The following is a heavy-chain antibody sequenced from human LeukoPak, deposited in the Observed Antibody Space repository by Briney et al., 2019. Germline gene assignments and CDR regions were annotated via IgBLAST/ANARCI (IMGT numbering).Heavy chain of an antibody. D-gene: IGHD2-8*01. CDR2: IYSAGST. CDR1: GFTASSTY. V-gene: IGHV3-53*01. CDR3: AKGHCTNGICWLD. J-gene: IGHJ4*02. Sequence: PGGSLRLSCAASGFTASSTYMSWVRQAPGKGREWVSIIYSAGSTYYADSVKGRFTISRDNSKNTLYLQMNRLRAEDTAVYYCAKGHCTNGICWLDWGQGTLVTVSS.